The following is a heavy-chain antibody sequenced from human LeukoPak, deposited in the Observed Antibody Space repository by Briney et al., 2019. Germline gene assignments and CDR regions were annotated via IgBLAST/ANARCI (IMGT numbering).Heavy chain of an antibody. CDR3: ARGPKWSGSYYYFDF. V-gene: IGHV1-8*01. Sequence: ASVQVSCKTSGYTFPSYDINWVRQATGQGLEGMGWMNPNSGNTGYAQKFQGRVTITRNTSITTAYMELSSLRSEDTAVYFCARGPKWSGSYYYFDFWGQGTLVTVSS. D-gene: IGHD1-26*01. CDR1: GYTFPSYD. J-gene: IGHJ4*02. CDR2: MNPNSGNT.